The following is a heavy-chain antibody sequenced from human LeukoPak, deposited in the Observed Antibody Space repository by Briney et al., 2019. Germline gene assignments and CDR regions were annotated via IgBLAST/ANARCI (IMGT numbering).Heavy chain of an antibody. CDR1: GFTFSGFA. CDR2: ISRSGECT. V-gene: IGHV3-23*01. CDR3: AKDYAVGSIDY. Sequence: GGSLRLSCAASGFTFSGFAISWIRQAPGKGLEWVSSISRSGECTFYADSVRGRFTISRDNSKNTVSLQMESLRAEDTALYYCAKDYAVGSIDYWGQGTLVTVSS. D-gene: IGHD3-16*01. J-gene: IGHJ4*02.